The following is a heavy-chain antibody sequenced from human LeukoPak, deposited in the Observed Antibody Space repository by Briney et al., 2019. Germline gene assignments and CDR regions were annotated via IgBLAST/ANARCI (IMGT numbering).Heavy chain of an antibody. CDR3: ARDGILAGSITMIVVARDAFDI. CDR2: ISSSGSTI. CDR1: GFTFSSYE. J-gene: IGHJ3*02. D-gene: IGHD3-22*01. V-gene: IGHV3-48*03. Sequence: HAGGSLRLSCAASGFTFSSYEMNWVRQAPGKGLEWVSYISSSGSTIYYADSVKGRFTISRDNAKNSLYLQMNSLRAEDTAVYYCARDGILAGSITMIVVARDAFDIWGQGTMVTVSS.